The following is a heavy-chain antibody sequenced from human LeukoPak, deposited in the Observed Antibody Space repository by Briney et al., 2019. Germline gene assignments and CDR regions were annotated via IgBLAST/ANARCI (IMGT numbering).Heavy chain of an antibody. V-gene: IGHV1-2*04. Sequence: ASVKVSCKASGYTFTSYGISWVRQAPGQGLEWMGWINPNSGGTNYAQKFQGWVTMTRDTSISTAYMELSRLRSDDTAVYYCARATTYYYYGMDVWGQGTTVTVSS. J-gene: IGHJ6*02. CDR3: ARATTYYYYGMDV. D-gene: IGHD5-12*01. CDR1: GYTFTSYG. CDR2: INPNSGGT.